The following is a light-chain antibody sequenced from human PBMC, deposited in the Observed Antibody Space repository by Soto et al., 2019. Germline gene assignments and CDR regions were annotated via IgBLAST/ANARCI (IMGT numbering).Light chain of an antibody. Sequence: ENLFTQSPCTXSLSVGKRAPLSCRESQTISNNYLAWYKQKTGQXPXXXIYGAYNTATAITDRFSGSGSGTDLTLTRSRLETEDCAVYYCEQYGSSGTVGQGTQVDI. J-gene: IGKJ1*01. CDR2: GAY. CDR1: QTISNNY. V-gene: IGKV3-20*01. CDR3: EQYGSSGT.